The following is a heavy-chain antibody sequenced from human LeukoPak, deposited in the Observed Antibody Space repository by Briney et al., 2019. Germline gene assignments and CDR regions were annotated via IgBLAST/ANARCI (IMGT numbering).Heavy chain of an antibody. Sequence: PSETLSLTCTVSGGSISSGGYYWSWIRQPPGKGLEWIGYIYHSGSTYYNPSLKSRVTISVDRSKNQFSLKLSSVTAADTAVYYCARVQTSCLDYWGQGTLVTVSS. J-gene: IGHJ4*02. CDR2: IYHSGST. CDR3: ARVQTSCLDY. CDR1: GGSISSGGYY. V-gene: IGHV4-30-2*01. D-gene: IGHD2-2*01.